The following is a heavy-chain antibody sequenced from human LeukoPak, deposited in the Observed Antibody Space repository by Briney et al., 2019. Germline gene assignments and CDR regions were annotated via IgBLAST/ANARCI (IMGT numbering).Heavy chain of an antibody. CDR1: GFTVSGNY. J-gene: IGHJ4*02. CDR3: ARDSPPDY. Sequence: GGSLRLSCAASGFTVSGNYLSWVRQAPGKGLEWVSVIYSGGSTDYADSVKGRFTISRDNSKNTLYLQMNSLRADDTAVYYCARDSPPDYWGQGTLVTVSS. CDR2: IYSGGST. V-gene: IGHV3-66*01.